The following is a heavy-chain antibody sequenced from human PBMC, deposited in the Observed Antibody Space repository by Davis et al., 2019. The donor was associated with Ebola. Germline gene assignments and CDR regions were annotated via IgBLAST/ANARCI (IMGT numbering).Heavy chain of an antibody. V-gene: IGHV5-51*01. Sequence: GESLKISCKASGYSFTNYWIGWVRQMPGKGLEWMGIIYPGDSDTRYSPSFLGQVIISADKSISTAYLQWSSLKASDTAVYYGARHGDYGDYVPHDWFDPWGQGTLVTVSS. CDR3: ARHGDYGDYVPHDWFDP. J-gene: IGHJ5*02. D-gene: IGHD4-17*01. CDR2: IYPGDSDT. CDR1: GYSFTNYW.